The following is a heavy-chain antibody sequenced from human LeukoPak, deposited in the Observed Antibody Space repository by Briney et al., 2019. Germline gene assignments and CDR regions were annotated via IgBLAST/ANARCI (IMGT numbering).Heavy chain of an antibody. D-gene: IGHD2-15*01. CDR1: GFTFRNYW. V-gene: IGHV3-7*01. Sequence: PGGSLRLSCAASGFTFRNYWMSWVRQAPGKGLEWVANIKEDGSEKYYVDSVKGRFTLSRDNAKNSLYLQMNSLRAEDSAAYYCARGGDWYDSWGQGTLVTVSS. CDR2: IKEDGSEK. J-gene: IGHJ5*01. CDR3: ARGGDWYDS.